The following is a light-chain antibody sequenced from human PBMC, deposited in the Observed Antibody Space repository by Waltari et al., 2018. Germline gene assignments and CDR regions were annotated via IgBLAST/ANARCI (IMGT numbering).Light chain of an antibody. Sequence: AIRMTQSPSSFSASTGDRVTITCRASQGISSYLAWYQQKPGKAPKLLIYAASTLQIWVPSRFSGSGSGTDFTLTISCLQSEDFATYYCQQYYSYPQTFGQGTKVEIK. CDR1: QGISSY. V-gene: IGKV1-8*01. J-gene: IGKJ1*01. CDR3: QQYYSYPQT. CDR2: AAS.